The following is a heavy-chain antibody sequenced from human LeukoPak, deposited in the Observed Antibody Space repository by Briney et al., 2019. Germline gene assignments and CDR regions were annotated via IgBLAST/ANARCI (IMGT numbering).Heavy chain of an antibody. CDR2: IYHSGST. CDR1: GGSISSSTYY. CDR3: ARSGYDSSGYYLDY. J-gene: IGHJ4*02. V-gene: IGHV4-39*01. D-gene: IGHD3-22*01. Sequence: SETLSLTCTVSGGSISSSTYYWGWIRQPPGEGLEWIGNIYHSGSTYYNPSLKSRLTISVDTPKNQFSLKLSSVTAADTAVYYCARSGYDSSGYYLDYWGQGTLVTVSS.